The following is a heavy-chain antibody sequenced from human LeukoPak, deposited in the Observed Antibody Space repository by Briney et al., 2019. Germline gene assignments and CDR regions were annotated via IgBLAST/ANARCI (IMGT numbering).Heavy chain of an antibody. V-gene: IGHV4-61*01. CDR1: GGSVSSGSYY. Sequence: PSETLSLTCTVSGGSVSSGSYYWSWIRQPPGKGLEWIGYIYYSDSTNYNPSLKSRVTISVDTSKNQFSLKLSSVTAADTAVYYCARATVGYSIDFWGQGTLVAVSS. CDR3: ARATVGYSIDF. D-gene: IGHD1-26*01. CDR2: IYYSDST. J-gene: IGHJ4*02.